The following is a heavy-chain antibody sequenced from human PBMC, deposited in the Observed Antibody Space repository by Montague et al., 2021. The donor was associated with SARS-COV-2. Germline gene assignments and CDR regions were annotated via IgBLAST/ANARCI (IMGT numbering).Heavy chain of an antibody. D-gene: IGHD3-3*01. V-gene: IGHV4-34*01. CDR3: ARGSAFVTMFGVVVADSFFDY. Sequence: SETLSLTCTVSGGSFSGYYWSWIRQPPGKGLEWIGDINHSGSTNXNPSLKSRVTISVDTSKNQFSLKLSSVTAADTAVYYCARGSAFVTMFGVVVADSFFDYRGQGTLVTVSS. CDR2: INHSGST. J-gene: IGHJ4*02. CDR1: GGSFSGYY.